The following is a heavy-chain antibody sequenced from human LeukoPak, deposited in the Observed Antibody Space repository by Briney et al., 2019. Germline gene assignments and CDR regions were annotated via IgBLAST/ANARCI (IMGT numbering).Heavy chain of an antibody. CDR2: ISYDGSNK. CDR3: AKDIRARSYGFDY. CDR1: GFTFSSYA. Sequence: PGGSLRLSCAASGFTFSSYAIHWVRQAPGKGLEWVAVISYDGSNKYYADSVKGRFTISRDNSKNTLYLQMNSLRAEDTALYYCAKDIRARSYGFDYWGQGTLVTVSS. D-gene: IGHD5-18*01. V-gene: IGHV3-30-3*01. J-gene: IGHJ4*02.